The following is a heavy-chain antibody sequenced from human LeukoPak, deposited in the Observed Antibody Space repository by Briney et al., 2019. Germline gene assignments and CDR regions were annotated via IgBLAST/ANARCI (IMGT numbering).Heavy chain of an antibody. D-gene: IGHD6-6*01. CDR3: AKGLWSTSSPPGH. J-gene: IGHJ4*02. CDR2: FSPSGGTT. Sequence: GGSLRLSCAASGFSVSSNYVSWVRQAPGKGLEWVSAFSPSGGTTYYADSVKGRFTISRDNSKNTLYLQMNRLRGDDTAVYYCAKGLWSTSSPPGHWGQGTLVTVSS. CDR1: GFSVSSNY. V-gene: IGHV3-23*01.